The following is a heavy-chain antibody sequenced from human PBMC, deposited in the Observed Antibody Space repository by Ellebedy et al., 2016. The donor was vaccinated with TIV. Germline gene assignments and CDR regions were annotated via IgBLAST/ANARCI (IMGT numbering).Heavy chain of an antibody. CDR1: GGSISSYY. CDR2: IYTSGST. D-gene: IGHD3-16*01. V-gene: IGHV4-4*07. Sequence: GSLRLSCTVSGGSISSYYWTWIRQPAGKGLEWIGRIYTSGSTNYNPSLKSRVTMSVDTSKKQFSLKLSSVTAADTAVYYCARSKGYVWGSYYFDYWGQGTLVTVSS. J-gene: IGHJ4*02. CDR3: ARSKGYVWGSYYFDY.